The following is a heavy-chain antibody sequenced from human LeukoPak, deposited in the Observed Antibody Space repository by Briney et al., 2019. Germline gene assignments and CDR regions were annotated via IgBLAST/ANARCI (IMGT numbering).Heavy chain of an antibody. CDR1: GFTFSGSA. V-gene: IGHV3-73*01. J-gene: IGHJ4*02. CDR2: VRSRANSYAT. D-gene: IGHD3-22*01. Sequence: PGGSLKHSCAASGFTFSGSAMHWVRQAPGKGLEWVGRVRSRANSYATTYAASVKGRFSISRDDSKNTAFLEMNSLKTEDTAVYYCTTHYYDSSGYHYGAFDYWGQGTLVTVSS. CDR3: TTHYYDSSGYHYGAFDY.